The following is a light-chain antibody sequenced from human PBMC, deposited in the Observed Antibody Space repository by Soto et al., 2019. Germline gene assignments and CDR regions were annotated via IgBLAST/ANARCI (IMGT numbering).Light chain of an antibody. Sequence: DIQMTQSPSTLSTFVGDRVTITCRASQNVRNWLAWFQQKPGKAPKLLIYKASRLESGVQSRFSVSGYWPEFTLTLTRLQIDDFASYYCQQYDHYPLPFGAGNELEIK. J-gene: IGKJ2*01. V-gene: IGKV1-5*03. CDR1: QNVRNW. CDR2: KAS. CDR3: QQYDHYPLP.